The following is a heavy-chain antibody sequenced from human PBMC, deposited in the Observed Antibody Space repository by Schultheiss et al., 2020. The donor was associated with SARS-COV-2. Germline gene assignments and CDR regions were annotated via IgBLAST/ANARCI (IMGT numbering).Heavy chain of an antibody. CDR1: GGSISSSSYY. CDR3: ARHYGGAEYFQH. Sequence: SETLSLTCTVSGGSISSSSYYWGWIRQPPGKGLEWIGSIYYSGSTYYNPSLKSRVTISVDTSKNQFSLKLSSVTAADTAVYYCARHYGGAEYFQHWGQGTLVTVSS. D-gene: IGHD4-23*01. J-gene: IGHJ1*01. V-gene: IGHV4-39*07. CDR2: IYYSGST.